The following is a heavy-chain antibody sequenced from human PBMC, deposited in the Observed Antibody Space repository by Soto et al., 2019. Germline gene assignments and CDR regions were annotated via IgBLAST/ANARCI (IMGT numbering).Heavy chain of an antibody. D-gene: IGHD2-8*01. CDR1: GTSISSYY. Sequence: SETLSLTCTVSGTSISSYYWSWIRQPPGKGLEWIANIHYSGTTNYNPSLASRVTLSVDTSKSQFSLKMTSVTAADRAMYFCARYNSYAIDYWGRGTLVTVS. CDR3: ARYNSYAIDY. V-gene: IGHV4-59*01. CDR2: IHYSGTT. J-gene: IGHJ4*02.